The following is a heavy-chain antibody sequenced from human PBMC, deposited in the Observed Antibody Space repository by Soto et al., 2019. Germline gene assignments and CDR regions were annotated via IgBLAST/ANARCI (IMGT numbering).Heavy chain of an antibody. J-gene: IGHJ4*02. Sequence: GGSLRLSCAASGFTFSSYAMSWVRRAPGKGLEWVSAISGSGGSKYYADSVKGRFTISRDNSKNTLYLQMNSLRAEDTAVYYCAKTPLREYYFDYWGQGTLVTVSS. D-gene: IGHD3-10*01. V-gene: IGHV3-23*01. CDR2: ISGSGGSK. CDR1: GFTFSSYA. CDR3: AKTPLREYYFDY.